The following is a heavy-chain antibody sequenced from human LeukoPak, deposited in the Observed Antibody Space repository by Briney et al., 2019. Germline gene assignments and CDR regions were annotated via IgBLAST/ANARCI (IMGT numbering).Heavy chain of an antibody. Sequence: AASVKVSCKASGYTFSRYYMHWVRQAPGQGLEWMGIINPSGGSASTAQRFQGRVTMTMIRDTSTSTVYMELSSLRSEDTAVYYCAREGEDTAMAPDYWGQGTLVTVSS. CDR2: INPSGGSA. CDR3: AREGEDTAMAPDY. CDR1: GYTFSRYY. V-gene: IGHV1-46*01. J-gene: IGHJ4*02. D-gene: IGHD5-18*01.